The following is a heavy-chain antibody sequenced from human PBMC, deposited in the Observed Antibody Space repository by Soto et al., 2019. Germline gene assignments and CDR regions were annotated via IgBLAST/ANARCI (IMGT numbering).Heavy chain of an antibody. CDR2: IDPSDSYT. CDR1: GYSFTSYW. D-gene: IGHD6-6*01. V-gene: IGHV5-10-1*01. Sequence: GSLKISCSGSGYSFTSYWISWVRQMPWKGLEWMGRIDPSDSYTNYSPSFQGHVTISADKSISTAYLQWSSLKASDTAMYYCARLSGGAARSYYYYGMDVWGQGTTVTVSS. CDR3: ARLSGGAARSYYYYGMDV. J-gene: IGHJ6*02.